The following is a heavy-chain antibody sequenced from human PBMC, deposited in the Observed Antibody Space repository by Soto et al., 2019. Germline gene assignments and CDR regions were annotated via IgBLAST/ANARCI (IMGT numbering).Heavy chain of an antibody. CDR3: ARHVHYYYDSSCYYYDPLDY. CDR1: GRSISSSRSY. Sequence: PSETLSITCTVSGRSISSSRSYCGWTCQPPVKVLDWIGSIYYIGSTYYNPSLKSRVTISVHTSKNQFSLKLSSVTAADTAMYYCARHVHYYYDSSCYYYDPLDYWGQVTLVTVSS. J-gene: IGHJ4*02. D-gene: IGHD3-22*01. V-gene: IGHV4-39*01. CDR2: IYYIGST.